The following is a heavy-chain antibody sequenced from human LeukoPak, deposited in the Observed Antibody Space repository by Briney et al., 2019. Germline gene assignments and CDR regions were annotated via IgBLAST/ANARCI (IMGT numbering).Heavy chain of an antibody. J-gene: IGHJ6*03. CDR2: INPNSGGT. D-gene: IGHD6-19*01. V-gene: IGHV1-2*02. Sequence: GASVKVSCKASGYTFTGYYMHWVRQAPGQGLEWMGWINPNSGGTNYAQKFQGRVTMTRDTSTSTVYMELSSLRSEDTAVYYCARENSIAVAGTGLYYYYYMDVWGKGTTVTVSS. CDR1: GYTFTGYY. CDR3: ARENSIAVAGTGLYYYYYMDV.